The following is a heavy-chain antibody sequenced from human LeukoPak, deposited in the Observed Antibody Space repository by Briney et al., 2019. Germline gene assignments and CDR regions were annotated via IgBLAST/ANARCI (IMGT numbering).Heavy chain of an antibody. D-gene: IGHD6-13*01. CDR3: ARDGQQLDTRGSYYYYGMDV. CDR2: IIPILGIA. Sequence: ASVKVSCKASGGTFSSYAISWVRQAPGQGLEWMGRIIPILGIANYAQKFQGRVTITADKPTSTAYMELSSLRSEDTAVYYCARDGQQLDTRGSYYYYGMDVWGQGTTVTVSS. V-gene: IGHV1-69*04. J-gene: IGHJ6*02. CDR1: GGTFSSYA.